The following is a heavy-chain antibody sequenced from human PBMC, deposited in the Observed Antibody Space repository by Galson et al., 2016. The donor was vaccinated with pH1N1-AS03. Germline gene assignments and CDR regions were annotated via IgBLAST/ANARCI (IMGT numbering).Heavy chain of an antibody. CDR1: GFTLSGYG. V-gene: IGHV3-30*02. Sequence: SLRLSCAASGFTLSGYGMHWVRQAPGKSPEWVAFIQYDESYRNYADSVKGRFSISRDISKNTLYLQMNSLRVEDTAMFYCVKESPKEAGDYWGRGVMVTVSS. CDR3: VKESPKEAGDY. CDR2: IQYDESYR. J-gene: IGHJ4*02.